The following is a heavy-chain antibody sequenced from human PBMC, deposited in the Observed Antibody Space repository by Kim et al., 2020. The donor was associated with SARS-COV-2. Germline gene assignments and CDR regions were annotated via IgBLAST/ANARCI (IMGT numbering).Heavy chain of an antibody. D-gene: IGHD1-26*01. CDR1: GFTFSSYG. Sequence: GGSLRLSCAASGFTFSSYGMHWVRQAPGKGLEWVAVISYDGSNKYYADSVKGRFTISRDNSKNTLYLQMNSLRAEDTAVYYCAKDGGYRAMGALVSADYWGQGTLVTVSS. CDR2: ISYDGSNK. CDR3: AKDGGYRAMGALVSADY. J-gene: IGHJ4*02. V-gene: IGHV3-30*18.